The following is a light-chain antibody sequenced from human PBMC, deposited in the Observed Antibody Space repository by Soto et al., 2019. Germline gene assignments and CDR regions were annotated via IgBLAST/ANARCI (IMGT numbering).Light chain of an antibody. V-gene: IGKV3-20*01. Sequence: EIVLTQSPGTLSLSPGERATLSCRASQSVNSNYLTWYQQKTGQAPRLLIYGASSRATDIPDRLIGSGSGTDFTLTITRLEHEDFAVYYCQQYGSSVWTFGQGAKGEIK. CDR2: GAS. CDR3: QQYGSSVWT. CDR1: QSVNSNY. J-gene: IGKJ1*01.